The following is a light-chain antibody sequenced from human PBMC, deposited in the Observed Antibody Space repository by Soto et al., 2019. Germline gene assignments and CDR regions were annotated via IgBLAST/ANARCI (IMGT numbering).Light chain of an antibody. CDR1: RSVSSS. CDR2: GAS. J-gene: IGKJ1*01. Sequence: EIVLPQSPGTLSFSPGGRATLSCRASRSVSSSFLAWYQQKPGQAPSLLIYGASTRATGVPDRFSGTGSGTEFTLTISSLQSEDFAVYYCQQYNNWPRTFGQGTKVDI. V-gene: IGKV3-15*01. CDR3: QQYNNWPRT.